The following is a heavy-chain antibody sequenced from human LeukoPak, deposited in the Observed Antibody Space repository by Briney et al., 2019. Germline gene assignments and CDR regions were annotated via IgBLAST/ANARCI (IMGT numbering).Heavy chain of an antibody. D-gene: IGHD3-10*01. CDR1: GGSISSYY. CDR3: ARDSAYYYYMDV. J-gene: IGHJ6*03. V-gene: IGHV4-59*01. CDR2: IYYSGST. Sequence: SETLSLTCTVSGGSISSYYWSWIRQPPGKGLEWIGYIYYSGSTNYNPSLKSRVTISVDTSKNQFSLKLSSVTAADTAVYYCARDSAYYYYMDVWGKGTTVTVSS.